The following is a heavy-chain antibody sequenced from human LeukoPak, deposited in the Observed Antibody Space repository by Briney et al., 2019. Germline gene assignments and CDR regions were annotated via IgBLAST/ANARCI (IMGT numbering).Heavy chain of an antibody. CDR1: GYTFTGYY. J-gene: IGHJ4*02. D-gene: IGHD2-15*01. CDR3: ARVLRRYCSGGSCYGY. V-gene: IGHV1-2*02. Sequence: GASVKVSCKASGYTFTGYYMHWVRQAPGQGLEWMGWINPNSGGTNYAQKFQGRVTMTRDTSISTAYMELSGLRSDDTAVYYCARVLRRYCSGGSCYGYWGQGTLVTVSS. CDR2: INPNSGGT.